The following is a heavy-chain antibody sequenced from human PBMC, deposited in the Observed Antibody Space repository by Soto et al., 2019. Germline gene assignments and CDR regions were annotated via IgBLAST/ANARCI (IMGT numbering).Heavy chain of an antibody. D-gene: IGHD3-16*02. J-gene: IGHJ4*02. CDR3: ASRYLY. CDR2: IDSSGST. V-gene: IGHV4-30-4*01. Sequence: SETLSLTCTVSGDSISNGDYYWSWIRQPPGRGLEWIGYIDSSGSTYYNPSLKSRLTMSVDMSKNQFSLRLTSVTAADTAVYYCASRYLYWGQGLLVTV. CDR1: GDSISNGDYY.